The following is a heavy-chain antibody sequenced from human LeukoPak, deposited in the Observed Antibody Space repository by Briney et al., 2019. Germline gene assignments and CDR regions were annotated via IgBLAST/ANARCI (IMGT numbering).Heavy chain of an antibody. D-gene: IGHD2-2*01. CDR3: TTQRYYCSSTSCSSFDY. CDR2: IWYDGSNK. V-gene: IGHV3-33*01. Sequence: GGSLRLSCAASGFTFSSYGMHWVRQAPGKGLEWVAVIWYDGSNKYYADSVKGRFTISRDNSKDTLYLQMNSLKTEDTAVYYCTTQRYYCSSTSCSSFDYWGQGTLVTVSS. J-gene: IGHJ4*02. CDR1: GFTFSSYG.